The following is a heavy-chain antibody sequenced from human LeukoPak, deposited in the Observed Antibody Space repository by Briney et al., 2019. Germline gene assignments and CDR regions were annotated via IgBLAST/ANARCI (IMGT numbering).Heavy chain of an antibody. J-gene: IGHJ4*02. CDR3: ARVWVWWLNPGYLDY. D-gene: IGHD5-12*01. Sequence: ASVKVSCKASGYTFTSYGISWVRQAPGQGLEWMGWISAYNGNTNYAQKLQGRVTMTTDTSTSTAYMELRSLRSDDTAVNYCARVWVWWLNPGYLDYWGQGTLVTVSS. CDR2: ISAYNGNT. V-gene: IGHV1-18*01. CDR1: GYTFTSYG.